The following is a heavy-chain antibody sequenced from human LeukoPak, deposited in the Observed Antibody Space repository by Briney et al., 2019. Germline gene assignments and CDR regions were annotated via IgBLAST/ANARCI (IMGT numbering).Heavy chain of an antibody. CDR2: ISDDGGNK. Sequence: GGSLRLSCAASGFAFSCCHIHWARQTPGKGLEWVAVISDDGGNKHYADSVTGRFTISRDNSRNTLFLEMNSLRPEDTAIYYCTRQYNKGLDYWGQGTLVTVSS. J-gene: IGHJ4*02. D-gene: IGHD1-14*01. V-gene: IGHV3-30*03. CDR1: GFAFSCCH. CDR3: TRQYNKGLDY.